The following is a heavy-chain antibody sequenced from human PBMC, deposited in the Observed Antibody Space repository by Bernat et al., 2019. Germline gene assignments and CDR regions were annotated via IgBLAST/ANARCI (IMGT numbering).Heavy chain of an antibody. CDR2: ISAYNGNT. D-gene: IGHD3-3*01. J-gene: IGHJ6*03. CDR1: GYTFTSYG. Sequence: QVQLVQSGAEVKKPGASVKVSCKASGYTFTSYGISWVRQAPGQGLEWMGWISAYNGNTNYAQKLQGRVTMTTDTSTSTAYMELRSLRSDDTAVYYCARHPNYDFWSGSPHMDVWGKGTTVTVSS. CDR3: ARHPNYDFWSGSPHMDV. V-gene: IGHV1-18*01.